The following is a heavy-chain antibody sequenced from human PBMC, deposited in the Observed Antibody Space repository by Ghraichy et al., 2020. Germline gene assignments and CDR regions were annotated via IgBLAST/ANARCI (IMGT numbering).Heavy chain of an antibody. CDR1: GFTFSSRS. CDR2: ITGSGDYI. J-gene: IGHJ4*02. V-gene: IGHV3-21*01. D-gene: IGHD5-18*01. Sequence: LSLTCAASGFTFSSRSMNWVRQAPGKGLEWVSAITGSGDYIYYADSVRGRFTISRDNAKNSLYLQMNSLRAEDTAVYYCARDREYSLDYWGQGTLVTVSS. CDR3: ARDREYSLDY.